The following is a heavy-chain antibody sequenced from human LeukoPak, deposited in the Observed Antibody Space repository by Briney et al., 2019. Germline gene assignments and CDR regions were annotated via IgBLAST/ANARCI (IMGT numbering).Heavy chain of an antibody. D-gene: IGHD1-14*01. CDR2: IYYSGTT. Sequence: SEPLSLTCTVSGGSISSSIYYGGWIRQPPGKGLEWIGRIYYSGTTYPTPPLKSRITTSVDTSKTQFPLKLIYVTAADTAVYYCARRTRKYFDYWGQGTLVTVSS. V-gene: IGHV4-39*01. CDR1: GGSISSSIYY. J-gene: IGHJ4*02. CDR3: ARRTRKYFDY.